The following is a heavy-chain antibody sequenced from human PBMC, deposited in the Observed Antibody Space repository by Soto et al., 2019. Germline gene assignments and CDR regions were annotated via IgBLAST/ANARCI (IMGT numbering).Heavy chain of an antibody. V-gene: IGHV3-9*01. CDR2: IFWDGNRM. CDR3: TKDINMGGVDV. D-gene: IGHD3-10*01. Sequence: LRRTDIATGFNLHDHAMHWVRQAPGKGLEWVSGIFWDGNRMDYADSVKGRFFLSRDNAKNSLYLQMNSLREDDTALYYCTKDINMGGVDVWGQGTTVPVSS. J-gene: IGHJ6*02. CDR1: GFNLHDHA.